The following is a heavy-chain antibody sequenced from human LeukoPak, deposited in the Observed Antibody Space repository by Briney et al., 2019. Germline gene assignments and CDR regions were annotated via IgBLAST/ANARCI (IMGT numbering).Heavy chain of an antibody. V-gene: IGHV3-74*01. D-gene: IGHD4-17*01. J-gene: IGHJ2*01. CDR1: GFTFGSYW. Sequence: PGGSLRLSCAASGFTFGSYWMHWVRQAPGKGLVWVSRINSDGSSTSYADSVKGRFTISRDNAKNTLYLQMNSLRAEDTAVYYCAREQLPYGDYAGYFDLWGRGTLVTVSS. CDR3: AREQLPYGDYAGYFDL. CDR2: INSDGSST.